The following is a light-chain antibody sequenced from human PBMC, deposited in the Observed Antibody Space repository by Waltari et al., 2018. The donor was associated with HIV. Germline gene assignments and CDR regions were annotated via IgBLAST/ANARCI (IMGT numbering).Light chain of an antibody. J-gene: IGKJ4*01. CDR1: QSVSSS. CDR2: GAS. Sequence: IVLTQSPATLSLSPGERATLPCRASQSVSSSLAWYQLKPGQAPRLLIYGASNRATGIPARFSGGESGTDFTLTISSLEPEDFAVYYCLQRNSWPLTFGGGTRVEIK. V-gene: IGKV3-11*01. CDR3: LQRNSWPLT.